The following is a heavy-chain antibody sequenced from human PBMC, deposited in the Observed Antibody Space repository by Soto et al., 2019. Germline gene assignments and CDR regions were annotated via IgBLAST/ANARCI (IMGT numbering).Heavy chain of an antibody. CDR1: EFTFSNFW. V-gene: IGHV3-7*04. CDR3: VGGGGSSA. CDR2: IRTDGRES. J-gene: IGHJ5*02. D-gene: IGHD1-26*01. Sequence: GGSLRLSCAASEFTFSNFWMNWVRQAPGKGLEWVANIRTDGRESYYVDSVKGRFTISRDTAKSSLYLQMNSLRAEDTAVYYCVGGGGSSAWGQGALVTVSS.